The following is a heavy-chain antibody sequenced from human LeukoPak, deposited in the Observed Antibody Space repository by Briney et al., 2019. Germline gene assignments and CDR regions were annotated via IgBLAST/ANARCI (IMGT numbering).Heavy chain of an antibody. CDR2: IYHSGST. J-gene: IGHJ4*02. Sequence: SETLSLTCTVSGYSISSGYYWGWIRQPPGKGLEWIGSIYHSGSTYYNPSLKSRVTISVDTSKNQFSLKLSSVTAAGTAVYYCARGGDLLEWLLYEGTFDYWGQGTLVTVSS. V-gene: IGHV4-38-2*02. CDR1: GYSISSGYY. D-gene: IGHD3-3*01. CDR3: ARGGDLLEWLLYEGTFDY.